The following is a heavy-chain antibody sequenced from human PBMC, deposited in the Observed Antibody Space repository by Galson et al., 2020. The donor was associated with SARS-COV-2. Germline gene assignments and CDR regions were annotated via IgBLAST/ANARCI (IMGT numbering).Heavy chain of an antibody. Sequence: EAGGSLRLSFAASGFTFNRYAMHWVRQAPGKGLEWVAVISYDGTNSYHSDSGTGRFTISRVNSRNTVYLQMNSLRAEDTAVFYCATMDGGQFSGGAFDIWGQGTMVTVSS. CDR1: GFTFNRYA. CDR2: ISYDGTNS. V-gene: IGHV3-30*01. D-gene: IGHD3-10*01. J-gene: IGHJ3*02. CDR3: ATMDGGQFSGGAFDI.